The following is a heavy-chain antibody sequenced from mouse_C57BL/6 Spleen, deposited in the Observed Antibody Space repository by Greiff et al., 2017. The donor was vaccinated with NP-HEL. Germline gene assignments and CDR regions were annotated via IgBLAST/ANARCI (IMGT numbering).Heavy chain of an antibody. J-gene: IGHJ4*01. CDR1: GFTFSSYG. CDR3: ARHFDGPYYYAMDY. V-gene: IGHV5-6*01. CDR2: ISSGGSYT. Sequence: EVKVVESGGDLVKPGGSLKLSCAASGFTFSSYGMSWVRQTPDKRLEWVATISSGGSYTYYPDSVKGRFTISRDNAKNTLYLQMSSLKSEDTAMYYCARHFDGPYYYAMDYWGQGTSVTVSS. D-gene: IGHD2-3*01.